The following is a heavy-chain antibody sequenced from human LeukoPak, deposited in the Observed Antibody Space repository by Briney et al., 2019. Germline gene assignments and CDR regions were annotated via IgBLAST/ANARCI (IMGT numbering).Heavy chain of an antibody. D-gene: IGHD1-26*01. CDR2: IIPIFGTA. CDR3: ASRFSGSYYYFDY. J-gene: IGHJ4*02. V-gene: IGHV1-69*13. CDR1: GGTFSSYA. Sequence: SVKVSCKASGGTFSSYAISWVRQAPGQGLEWMGGIIPIFGTANYAQKFQDRVTITADESTSTAYMELSSLRSEDTAVYYCASRFSGSYYYFDYWGQGTLVTVSS.